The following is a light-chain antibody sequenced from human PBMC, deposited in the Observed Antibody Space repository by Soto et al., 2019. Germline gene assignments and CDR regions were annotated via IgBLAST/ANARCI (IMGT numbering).Light chain of an antibody. Sequence: QSALTQPASVSGSPGQSITISCTGTSSDVGGYNYVSWYQQHPGKAPKLTIYDVSNRPSGVSNRFSGSKSGNTASLTISGLQAEDEADYYCSSYTSSSTRVLGTGTKVTVL. CDR2: DVS. J-gene: IGLJ1*01. CDR1: SSDVGGYNY. V-gene: IGLV2-14*01. CDR3: SSYTSSSTRV.